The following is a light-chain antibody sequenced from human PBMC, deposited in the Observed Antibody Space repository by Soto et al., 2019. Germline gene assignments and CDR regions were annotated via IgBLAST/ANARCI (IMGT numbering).Light chain of an antibody. V-gene: IGKV4-1*01. CDR3: QQYYSTPLT. CDR2: WTS. CDR1: QSVLYSSNNKNY. J-gene: IGKJ4*01. Sequence: DILLTYSPDSLAVSLGERATINCKSSQSVLYSSNNKNYLAWYQQKPGQPPKLLIYWTSTRESGVPDRFSGSGSGTDFTLTISSLQAEDVAVYYCQQYYSTPLTFGGGTKVDIK.